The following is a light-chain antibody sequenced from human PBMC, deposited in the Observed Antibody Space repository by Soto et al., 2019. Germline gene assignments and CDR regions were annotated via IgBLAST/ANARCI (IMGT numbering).Light chain of an antibody. Sequence: QSVLTQPPSTSGTPGQRVTISCSGTSSNIGSNPVHWYQHLPGTAPKLLIYSNNQRPSGVPDRFSGSRSGTSASLAIGGLQSEEEADYYCAAWDGSLSGQVLGTGTKVTVL. V-gene: IGLV1-44*01. CDR3: AAWDGSLSGQV. CDR2: SNN. CDR1: SSNIGSNP. J-gene: IGLJ1*01.